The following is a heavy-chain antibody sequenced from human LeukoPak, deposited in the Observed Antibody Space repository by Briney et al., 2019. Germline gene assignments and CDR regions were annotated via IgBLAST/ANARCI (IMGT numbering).Heavy chain of an antibody. V-gene: IGHV1-18*01. CDR2: ISAYNADT. D-gene: IGHD2-2*01. Sequence: ASVKVSCKASGYTFTSYGISWMRQAPGQGLEWMGWISAYNADTNYAQKLQGRVTMTTDTSTNTAYMELRSLRSDDTAMYYCARDYYCSSTSCYPTWNGWFDPWGQGTLVTVSS. CDR1: GYTFTSYG. J-gene: IGHJ5*02. CDR3: ARDYYCSSTSCYPTWNGWFDP.